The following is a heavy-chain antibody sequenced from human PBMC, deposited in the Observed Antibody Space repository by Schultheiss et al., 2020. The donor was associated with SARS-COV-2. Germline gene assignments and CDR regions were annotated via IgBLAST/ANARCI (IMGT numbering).Heavy chain of an antibody. Sequence: GGSLRLSCAASGFTFSGSAMHWVRQAPGKGLEWVAVISYDGSNKYYADSVKGRFTISRDNSKNTLYLQMNSLRAEDTAVYYCARDPHFIPYPACGSEFDYWGQGTLVTVSS. D-gene: IGHD2-21*01. V-gene: IGHV3-30*01. CDR3: ARDPHFIPYPACGSEFDY. CDR2: ISYDGSNK. CDR1: GFTFSGSA. J-gene: IGHJ4*02.